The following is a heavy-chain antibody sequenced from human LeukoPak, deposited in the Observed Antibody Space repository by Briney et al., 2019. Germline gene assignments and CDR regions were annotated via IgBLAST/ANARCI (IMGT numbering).Heavy chain of an antibody. CDR3: ARDQEVGATDY. V-gene: IGHV3-30*03. J-gene: IGHJ4*02. D-gene: IGHD1-26*01. CDR2: ISFDGSNK. Sequence: GGSLRLSCAASGFTFSSYGMHWVRQTPGKGLEWVALISFDGSNKYYADSVMGRFTISRDNSKNTLYLQMNSLRAEDTAVYYCARDQEVGATDYWGQGTLVTVSS. CDR1: GFTFSSYG.